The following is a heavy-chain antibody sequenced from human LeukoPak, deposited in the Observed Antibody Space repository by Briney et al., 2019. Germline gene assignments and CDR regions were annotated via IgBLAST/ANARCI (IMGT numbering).Heavy chain of an antibody. CDR2: MKLNSGGT. Sequence: ASVKVSCKASGYTLTDYSIHWVRQAPGQGLEWMGRMKLNSGGTNLAQRFQGRVTMTRDTSINTAYMDLSSLRSDDTAVYYCARAYNYGSLYWGQGTPVTVSS. CDR1: GYTLTDYS. CDR3: ARAYNYGSLY. J-gene: IGHJ4*02. D-gene: IGHD5-18*01. V-gene: IGHV1-2*06.